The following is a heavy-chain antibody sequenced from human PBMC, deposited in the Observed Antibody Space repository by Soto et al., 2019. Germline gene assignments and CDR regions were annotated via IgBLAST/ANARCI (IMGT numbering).Heavy chain of an antibody. J-gene: IGHJ6*02. CDR1: VGTLSSYA. CDR3: ADCSSTSCYSYYGMDV. V-gene: IGHV1-69*13. Sequence: SGKVGCNASVGTLSSYAISWVRQAPGQGLEWMGGIIPIFGTANYAQKFQGRFTITADESTSTAYMELSSLRSEDTAVYYCADCSSTSCYSYYGMDVWGQGTTVTVSS. CDR2: IIPIFGTA. D-gene: IGHD2-2*02.